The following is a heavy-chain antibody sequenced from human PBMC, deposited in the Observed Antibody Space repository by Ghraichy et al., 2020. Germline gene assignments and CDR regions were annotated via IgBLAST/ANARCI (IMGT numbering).Heavy chain of an antibody. Sequence: GGPLRLSCAASGFTFSSYGMHWVRQAPGKGLEWVAVIWYDGSNKYYAGSVKGRFTISRDNSKKTLYLQMNSLRAEDTAVYYCARVLSGNWYGMDVWGQGTTVTVS. D-gene: IGHD1-1*01. CDR1: GFTFSSYG. V-gene: IGHV3-33*01. CDR3: ARVLSGNWYGMDV. CDR2: IWYDGSNK. J-gene: IGHJ6*02.